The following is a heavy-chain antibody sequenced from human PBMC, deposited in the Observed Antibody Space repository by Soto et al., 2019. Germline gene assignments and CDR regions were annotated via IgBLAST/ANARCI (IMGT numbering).Heavy chain of an antibody. D-gene: IGHD3-22*01. CDR3: AADSVVRDNFDY. J-gene: IGHJ4*02. CDR2: IVVDSGNT. CDR1: GFSFTTSA. Sequence: SVKVACKASGFSFTTSAVQGVRQARGQRLEWIGWIVVDSGNTNYAQKFQERVTITSDMSTSTVYMELSSLRSEDTAVYYCAADSVVRDNFDYWGQGTLVTVSS. V-gene: IGHV1-58*01.